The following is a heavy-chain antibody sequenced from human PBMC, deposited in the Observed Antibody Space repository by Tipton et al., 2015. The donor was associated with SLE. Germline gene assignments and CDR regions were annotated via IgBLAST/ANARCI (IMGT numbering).Heavy chain of an antibody. V-gene: IGHV5-10-1*01. D-gene: IGHD1-26*01. CDR1: GYSFSSYW. CDR2: IDPSDSYG. CDR3: VRQVRWDLPITYEPDFDY. Sequence: QLVQSGAEVKKPGESLRISCKGSGYSFSSYWISWVRQKPGKGLEWMGRIDPSDSYGNYSPSFQGHVTISADKSISTAYLQWSSLKASDTAMYYCVRQVRWDLPITYEPDFDYWGQGTLVTVSS. J-gene: IGHJ4*02.